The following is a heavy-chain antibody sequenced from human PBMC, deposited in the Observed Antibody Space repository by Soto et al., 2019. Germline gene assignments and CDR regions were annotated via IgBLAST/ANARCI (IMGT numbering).Heavy chain of an antibody. CDR3: VRCDNLGGSYCLDV. J-gene: IGHJ6*02. CDR2: RRNKARSDST. D-gene: IGHD3-10*01. Sequence: GGSLRLSCAASGFTLSNYYVDWVRQTPGGGLEWVGRRRNKARSDSTEYAASVQGGFSIARDDSETSLYLQMNGLKTDDTAVYYCVRCDNLGGSYCLDVWGQGTTVTVSS. CDR1: GFTLSNYY. V-gene: IGHV3-72*01.